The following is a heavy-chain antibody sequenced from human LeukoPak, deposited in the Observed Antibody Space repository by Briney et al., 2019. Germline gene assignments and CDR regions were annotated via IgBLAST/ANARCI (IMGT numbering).Heavy chain of an antibody. CDR3: ARSYASSWYWNWFDP. J-gene: IGHJ5*02. CDR2: INHSGST. CDR1: GGSFSGYY. V-gene: IGHV4-34*01. Sequence: SETLSLTCAVYGGSFSGYYWSWIRQPPGKGLEWIGEINHSGSTFYNPSLKSRVTISVATSKNQFSLRLSSVTAADTAVYSCARSYASSWYWNWFDPWGQGTLVTVSS. D-gene: IGHD6-13*01.